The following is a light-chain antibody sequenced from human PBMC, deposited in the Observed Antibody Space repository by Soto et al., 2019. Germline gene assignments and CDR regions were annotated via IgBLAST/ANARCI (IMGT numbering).Light chain of an antibody. CDR2: GTS. V-gene: IGKV1-39*01. CDR3: QQSFSTPRT. J-gene: IGKJ1*01. CDR1: QTISTY. Sequence: DIQMTQSPSPLSASVGDRVTITCRASQTISTYLNWYQQKPGKAPKLLIYGTSSLQSGVPSMFSGSGSGTDFTLTISSLQPEDFGTYYCQQSFSTPRTFGQGTKVDIK.